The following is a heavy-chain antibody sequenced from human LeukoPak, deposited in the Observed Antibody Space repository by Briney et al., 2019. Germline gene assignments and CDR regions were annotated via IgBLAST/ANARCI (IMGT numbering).Heavy chain of an antibody. CDR1: GGSISSGTYY. J-gene: IGHJ4*02. D-gene: IGHD2-2*01. CDR2: IYTSGST. CDR3: ARQKHCSSTSCSYYFDY. Sequence: SQTLSLTCTVSGGSISSGTYYWSWIRQPAGKGLEWIGRIYTSGSTNYNPSLKSRVTISVDTSKNQFSLKLSSVTAADTAVYYCARQKHCSSTSCSYYFDYWGQGTLVTVSS. V-gene: IGHV4-61*02.